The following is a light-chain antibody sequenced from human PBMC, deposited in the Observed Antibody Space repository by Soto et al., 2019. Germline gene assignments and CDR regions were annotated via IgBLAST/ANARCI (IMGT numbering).Light chain of an antibody. Sequence: DILMTQSPSSLSGSVGDRVTISFRASQLISTSLNWYQQKAGKAHKLLVYGASGLQSRVSAMFSGSGSGTDCTLTISSRQPAELATSYGHQSDTTPNNFGQWTR. CDR1: QLISTS. CDR3: HQSDTTPNN. V-gene: IGKV1-39*01. CDR2: GAS. J-gene: IGKJ5*01.